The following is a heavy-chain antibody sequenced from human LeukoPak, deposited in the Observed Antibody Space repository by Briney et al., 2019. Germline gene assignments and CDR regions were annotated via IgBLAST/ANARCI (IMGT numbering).Heavy chain of an antibody. Sequence: ASVKVSCKASGYTFTGYYMHWVRQAPGQGLEWMGWINPNRGGTNYAQKFQGRVTMTRDTSISTAYMELSRLRSDDTAVYYCARGYDSSGYFDYWGQGTLVTVSS. J-gene: IGHJ4*02. V-gene: IGHV1-2*02. D-gene: IGHD3-22*01. CDR3: ARGYDSSGYFDY. CDR2: INPNRGGT. CDR1: GYTFTGYY.